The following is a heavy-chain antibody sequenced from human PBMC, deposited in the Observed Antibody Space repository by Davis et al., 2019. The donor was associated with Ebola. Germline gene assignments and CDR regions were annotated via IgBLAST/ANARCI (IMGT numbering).Heavy chain of an antibody. J-gene: IGHJ4*02. CDR1: GFTFSNYG. CDR2: ISSDARST. V-gene: IGHV3-74*01. D-gene: IGHD4-17*01. CDR3: ARGGIRTTGEAY. Sequence: PGGSLRLSCAASGFTFSNYGMHWVRQVPGKGLVCVSRISSDARSTTYADSVKGRFTISRDNAKNTLYLQMNSLRDEDTAVYYCARGGIRTTGEAYWGQGTLVTVSS.